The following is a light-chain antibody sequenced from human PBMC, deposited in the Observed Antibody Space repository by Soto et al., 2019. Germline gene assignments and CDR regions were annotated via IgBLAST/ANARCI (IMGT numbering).Light chain of an antibody. CDR2: AAS. CDR3: QQSYSTPQP. Sequence: DIQMTQSPSSLSASVGDRVTITCRASQSISSYLNWYQQKPGKAPKLLIYAASSLQSGVPSRFSGSGSGTDFTLTISSLQPEDFATYYCQQSYSTPQPFGQGTMVEIK. J-gene: IGKJ1*01. CDR1: QSISSY. V-gene: IGKV1-39*01.